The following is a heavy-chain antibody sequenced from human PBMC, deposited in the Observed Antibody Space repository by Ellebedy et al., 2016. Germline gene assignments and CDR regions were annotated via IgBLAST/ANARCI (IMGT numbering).Heavy chain of an antibody. J-gene: IGHJ4*02. V-gene: IGHV4-59*02. Sequence: SETLSLTCNVSGGSVSSDYWNWIRRPPGKGLEWIGYVFHTGTTNYNPSLKSRVTMSVDTSKSQFSLRLTSVTAADTAVYYCAKCRHINGCLLDYWGQGTLVTVSS. CDR1: GGSVSSDY. CDR2: VFHTGTT. CDR3: AKCRHINGCLLDY. D-gene: IGHD6-19*01.